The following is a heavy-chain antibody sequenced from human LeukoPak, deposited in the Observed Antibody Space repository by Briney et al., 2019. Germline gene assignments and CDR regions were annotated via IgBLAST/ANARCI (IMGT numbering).Heavy chain of an antibody. CDR2: IRAGGERT. D-gene: IGHD6-19*01. Sequence: GGSLRLSCAASGFTFRSNHMSWVRQAPGKGLEWVSSIRAGGERTYYADSVKGRFTISRDNSRDTLYLQMSSLRVEDTAVYYCAKRDTSGFYYFDYWGQGTLVTVSS. V-gene: IGHV3-23*01. CDR3: AKRDTSGFYYFDY. CDR1: GFTFRSNH. J-gene: IGHJ4*02.